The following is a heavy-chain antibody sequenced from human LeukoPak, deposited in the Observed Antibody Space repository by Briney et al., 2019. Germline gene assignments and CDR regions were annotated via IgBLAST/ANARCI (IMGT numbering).Heavy chain of an antibody. CDR3: ARDPRDDHNSLDY. CDR2: IKEDGSAR. V-gene: IGHV3-7*03. D-gene: IGHD5-24*01. J-gene: IGHJ4*02. Sequence: PGGSLRLSCAASGFTFGSYATSWVRQAPGKGLEWVANIKEDGSARYYVDSVKGRFTISRDNPKNSLYLQMGSLRADDTAMYYCARDPRDDHNSLDYWGQGTQVTVSS. CDR1: GFTFGSYA.